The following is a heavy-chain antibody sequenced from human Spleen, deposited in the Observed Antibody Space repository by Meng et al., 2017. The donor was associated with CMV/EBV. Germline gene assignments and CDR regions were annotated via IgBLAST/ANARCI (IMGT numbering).Heavy chain of an antibody. CDR3: ARGTTLTYYFDY. V-gene: IGHV4-59*01. D-gene: IGHD1-1*01. Sequence: GSLRLSCTVSGGSISSYYWSWIRQPPGKGLEWVGYIYSSGRTNYNPSLKSRVTISVDTSKNQFSLKLSSVTAADTAVYYCARGTTLTYYFDYWGQGTLVTVSS. J-gene: IGHJ4*02. CDR1: GGSISSYY. CDR2: IYSSGRT.